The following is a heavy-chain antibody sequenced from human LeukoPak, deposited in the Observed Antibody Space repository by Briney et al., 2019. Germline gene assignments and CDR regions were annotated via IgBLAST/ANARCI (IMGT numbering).Heavy chain of an antibody. CDR2: IYYSAST. V-gene: IGHV4-59*01. D-gene: IGHD2-21*02. CDR3: ARDPRPPHCGGDCYSRRSYGMDV. J-gene: IGHJ6*02. Sequence: PSETLSLTCTVSGGSISSYYWSWLRQPPGKGLEWIGYIYYSASTNYNPSLKSRVTISRDTSKNQSSLKLNAVTAADTALYYCARDPRPPHCGGDCYSRRSYGMDVGGQGTTVTVSS. CDR1: GGSISSYY.